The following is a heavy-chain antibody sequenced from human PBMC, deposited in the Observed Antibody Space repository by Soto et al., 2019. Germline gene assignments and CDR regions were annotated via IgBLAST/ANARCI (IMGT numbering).Heavy chain of an antibody. V-gene: IGHV3-9*01. D-gene: IGHD6-13*01. Sequence: EVQLVESGGGLVQPGGSLRLSCAASGFTFDDFAMHWVRQVPGKGLEWVSGITWNSGTTGYADSVKGRFTISRDNAKKFLYRQMNSRRAEDTALYSCAKDRIPIAYYYYVYVAVWGKGPTVPIS. CDR2: ITWNSGTT. CDR1: GFTFDDFA. J-gene: IGHJ6*03. CDR3: AKDRIPIAYYYYVYVAV.